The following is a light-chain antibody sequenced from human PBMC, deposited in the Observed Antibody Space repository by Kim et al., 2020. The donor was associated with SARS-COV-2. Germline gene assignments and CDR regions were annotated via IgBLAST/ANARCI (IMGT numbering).Light chain of an antibody. V-gene: IGKV1-39*01. J-gene: IGKJ2*01. Sequence: DIQMTQSPSSLSASVGDRVTITCRASQSISTYLNWYLQKPGKAPKLLIYAASSLQSGVPSRFSGSGSGTDFTLTISSLQPEDFATYYCQHSRTFGQGTKLEI. CDR2: AAS. CDR1: QSISTY. CDR3: QHSRT.